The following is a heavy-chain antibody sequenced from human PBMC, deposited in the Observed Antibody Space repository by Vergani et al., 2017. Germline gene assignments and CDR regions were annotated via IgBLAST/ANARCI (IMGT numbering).Heavy chain of an antibody. V-gene: IGHV4-59*01. CDR1: GGSISSYY. Sequence: QVQLQESGPGLVKPSETLSLTCTVSGGSISSYYWSWIRQPPGKGLEWIGYIYYSGSTNYNPSLKSRVTISVDTSKNQFSLKLSSVTAADTAVYYCANWAVAGDWFDPWGQGTLVTVSP. J-gene: IGHJ5*02. D-gene: IGHD6-19*01. CDR2: IYYSGST. CDR3: ANWAVAGDWFDP.